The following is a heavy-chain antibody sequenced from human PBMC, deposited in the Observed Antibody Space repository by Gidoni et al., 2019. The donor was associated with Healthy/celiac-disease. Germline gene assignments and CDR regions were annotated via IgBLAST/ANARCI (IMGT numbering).Heavy chain of an antibody. Sequence: QVQLVESGGGVVQPGRSLRLSCAASGFTFSSYGMHGVRQAPGKGLEWVAVIWYDGSNKYYADSVKGRFTISRDNSKNTLYLQMNSLRAEDTAVYYCARDGSYSSSWYVSYPTSYAFDIWGQGTMVTVSS. CDR2: IWYDGSNK. CDR3: ARDGSYSSSWYVSYPTSYAFDI. J-gene: IGHJ3*02. V-gene: IGHV3-33*01. D-gene: IGHD6-13*01. CDR1: GFTFSSYG.